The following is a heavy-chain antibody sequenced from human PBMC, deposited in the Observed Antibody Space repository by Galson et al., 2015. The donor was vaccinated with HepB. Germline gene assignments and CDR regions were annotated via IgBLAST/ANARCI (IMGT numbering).Heavy chain of an antibody. D-gene: IGHD6-13*01. V-gene: IGHV3-30*04. CDR1: GFTFSSYA. CDR3: ARDPPASSSWYRTTGYFDL. CDR2: ISYDGSNK. J-gene: IGHJ2*01. Sequence: SLRLSCAASGFTFSSYAMHWVRQAPGKGLEWVAVISYDGSNKYYADSVKGRFTISRDNSKNTLYLQMNSLRAEDTAVYYCARDPPASSSWYRTTGYFDLWGRGTLVTVSS.